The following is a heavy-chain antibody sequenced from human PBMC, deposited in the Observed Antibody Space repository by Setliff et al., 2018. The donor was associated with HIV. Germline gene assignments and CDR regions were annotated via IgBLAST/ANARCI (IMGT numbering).Heavy chain of an antibody. J-gene: IGHJ4*02. CDR2: INVGKGNT. Sequence: ASVKVSCKASGHTFSSYAIHWVRQAPGQRLEWMGWINVGKGNTKYSQDFQGRVTITADTSTDTAYMELNSLRSEDTAVYYCAAHYDILTGYRRPLDYWGQGTLVTVSS. CDR1: GHTFSSYA. V-gene: IGHV1-3*03. CDR3: AAHYDILTGYRRPLDY. D-gene: IGHD3-9*01.